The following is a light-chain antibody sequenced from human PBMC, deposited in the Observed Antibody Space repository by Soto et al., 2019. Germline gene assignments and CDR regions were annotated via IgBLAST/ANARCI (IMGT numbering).Light chain of an antibody. Sequence: DIQMTQSPSTLSASVGDRVTLTCRASQSIGRWLAWYQQKPGKAPKLLIYAASSLQSGVPSRFSGSGSGTDFTLTISSLQRDDFAIYYCQQYNPYSRTFGQGTKVEI. CDR1: QSIGRW. V-gene: IGKV1-5*01. CDR2: AAS. CDR3: QQYNPYSRT. J-gene: IGKJ1*01.